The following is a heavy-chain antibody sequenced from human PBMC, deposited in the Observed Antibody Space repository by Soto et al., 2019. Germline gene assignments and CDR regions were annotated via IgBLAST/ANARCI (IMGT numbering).Heavy chain of an antibody. J-gene: IGHJ4*02. D-gene: IGHD5-18*01. V-gene: IGHV3-23*01. CDR2: IRGNGGRT. CDR3: VREILGRYFDS. Sequence: GGSLRLSCAASGFTFSVYAMSWVRQAPGKGLEWVSAIRGNGGRTYYADSVKGRFTISRDDSKNTLYLQMNSLRAEDTAIYYCVREILGRYFDSWGQGTLVTVSS. CDR1: GFTFSVYA.